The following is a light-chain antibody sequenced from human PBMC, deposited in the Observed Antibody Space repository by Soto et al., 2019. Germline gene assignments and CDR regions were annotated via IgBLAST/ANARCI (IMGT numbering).Light chain of an antibody. CDR2: DAS. CDR3: QQRSNWPWT. V-gene: IGKV3-11*01. Sequence: EIVLTQSRATLSLSPGERATLSCRASQSISSFLAWYQQKPGQAPRLLMYDASNRATGTPARFSGSESGTDFTLTISSLDPEDFAVYYCQQRSNWPWTFGQGTKVEI. J-gene: IGKJ1*01. CDR1: QSISSF.